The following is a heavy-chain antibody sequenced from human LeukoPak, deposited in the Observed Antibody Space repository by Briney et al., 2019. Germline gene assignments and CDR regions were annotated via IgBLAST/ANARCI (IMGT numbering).Heavy chain of an antibody. D-gene: IGHD6-6*01. CDR2: ISYDGSNK. CDR1: GFTFSSYG. CDR3: ARDSGMTARLDY. V-gene: IGHV3-30*19. J-gene: IGHJ4*02. Sequence: GGSLRLSCAASGFTFSSYGMHWVRQAPGKGLEWVAVISYDGSNKYYADSVKGRFTISRDNSKNTLYLQMNSLRAEDTAVYYCARDSGMTARLDYWGQGTLVTVSS.